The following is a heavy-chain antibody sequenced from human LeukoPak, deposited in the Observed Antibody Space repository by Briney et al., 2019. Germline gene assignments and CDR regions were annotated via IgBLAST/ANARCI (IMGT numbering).Heavy chain of an antibody. V-gene: IGHV1-18*01. CDR3: ARGGGGYYGSGSYLIDH. CDR2: ISVYNGNT. CDR1: GYSFRNYG. D-gene: IGHD3-10*01. J-gene: IGHJ4*02. Sequence: GASVRLSCKASGYSFRNYGISWVRQAPGQGLEYMGWISVYNGNTNYAQRLQGRVTMTADTSTSTVYMELRSQRSDDTAVYYCARGGGGYYGSGSYLIDHWGQGTLVTVSS.